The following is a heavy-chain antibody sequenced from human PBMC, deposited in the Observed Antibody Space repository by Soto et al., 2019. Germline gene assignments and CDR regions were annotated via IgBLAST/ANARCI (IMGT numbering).Heavy chain of an antibody. J-gene: IGHJ1*01. CDR2: FDPEEGGT. CDR3: ARDRVITFGGVIRYFQH. Sequence: ASVKVSCKVSGYSLSDLSMHWVRQAPGKGLEWMGGFDPEEGGTIYAQKLQGRVTKTEDTSTNTTYMELRSLRSDDTAVYYCARDRVITFGGVIRYFQHRGQGTLVTVSS. D-gene: IGHD3-16*01. V-gene: IGHV1-24*01. CDR1: GYSLSDLS.